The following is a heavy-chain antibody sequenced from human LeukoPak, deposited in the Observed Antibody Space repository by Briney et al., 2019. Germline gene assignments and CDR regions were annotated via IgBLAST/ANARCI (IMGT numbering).Heavy chain of an antibody. CDR2: IYYSGST. V-gene: IGHV4-39*01. Sequence: SETLSLTCTVSGGSISSSSYYWGWIRQPPGKGLECIGSIYYSGSTYYNPSLKSRVTISVDTSENRFSLKLSSVTAADTAVYYCAATYYDFWSGYYLKGAFDIWGQGTMVTVSS. D-gene: IGHD3-3*01. J-gene: IGHJ3*02. CDR1: GGSISSSSYY. CDR3: AATYYDFWSGYYLKGAFDI.